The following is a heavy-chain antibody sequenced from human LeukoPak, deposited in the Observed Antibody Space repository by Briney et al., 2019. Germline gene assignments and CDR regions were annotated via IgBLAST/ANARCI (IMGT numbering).Heavy chain of an antibody. D-gene: IGHD5-12*01. CDR2: IYYSGST. CDR3: ARGIYSGYGMDV. Sequence: TSETLSLTCTVSGGSISSYYWSWIRQPPGKGLEWIGYIYYSGSTNYNPSLKSRVTISVDTSKNQFSLKLSSVTAADTAVYYCARGIYSGYGMDVWGQGTTVTDSS. V-gene: IGHV4-59*01. J-gene: IGHJ6*02. CDR1: GGSISSYY.